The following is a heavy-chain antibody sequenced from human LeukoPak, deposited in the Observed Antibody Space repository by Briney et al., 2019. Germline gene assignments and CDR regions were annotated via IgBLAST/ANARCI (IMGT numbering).Heavy chain of an antibody. Sequence: SETLSFTCTVSGCSFSSHYWSWIRQPPGKGLEWIGYIYYSGSTNYNPSLKSRLTISVGTSNNQFSLKQRSVTAADTAVFYCARSFNYDFWSGYYTPYYFDYWGQGTLVTVSS. V-gene: IGHV4-59*11. J-gene: IGHJ4*02. D-gene: IGHD3-3*01. CDR3: ARSFNYDFWSGYYTPYYFDY. CDR2: IYYSGST. CDR1: GCSFSSHY.